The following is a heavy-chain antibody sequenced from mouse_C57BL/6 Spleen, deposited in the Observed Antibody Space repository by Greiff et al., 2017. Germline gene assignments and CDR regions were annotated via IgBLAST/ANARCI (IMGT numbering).Heavy chain of an antibody. V-gene: IGHV1-69*01. CDR3: ASDYGNYGFAY. CDR1: GYTFTSYW. Sequence: QVQLQQPGAELVMPGASVKLSCKASGYTFTSYWMHWVKQRPGQGLEWIGEIDPSDSYTNYNQKFKGKATLTVDTSSSTAYMQLSSLTSEDSAVYYCASDYGNYGFAYWGQGTLVTVSA. D-gene: IGHD2-1*01. J-gene: IGHJ3*01. CDR2: IDPSDSYT.